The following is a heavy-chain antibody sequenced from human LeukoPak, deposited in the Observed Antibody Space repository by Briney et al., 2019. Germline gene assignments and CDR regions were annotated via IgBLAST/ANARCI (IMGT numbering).Heavy chain of an antibody. CDR3: ARRVGSCSGTSCSYGMDV. Sequence: GESLKISCKGSGYSFTSYWIGWVRQMPGKGLEWMGIIYPGDSDTRYSPSFQGQVTISADKSISTAYLQWSSLKASDTAMYYCARRVGSCSGTSCSYGMDVWGKGTTVTVSS. V-gene: IGHV5-51*01. D-gene: IGHD2-2*01. CDR2: IYPGDSDT. J-gene: IGHJ6*04. CDR1: GYSFTSYW.